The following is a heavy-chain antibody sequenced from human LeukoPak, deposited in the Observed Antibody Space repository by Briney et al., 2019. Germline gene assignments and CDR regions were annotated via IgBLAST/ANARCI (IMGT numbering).Heavy chain of an antibody. D-gene: IGHD3-3*01. CDR1: GYTFTSYG. V-gene: IGHV1-18*01. J-gene: IGHJ6*02. CDR2: ISAYNGNT. Sequence: ASVTVSCTASGYTFTSYGISWVRQAPGQGLEWMGWISAYNGNTNYAQKLQGRVTMTTDTSTSTAYMELRSLRSDDTAVYYCARDSHYDFWSGYYTGMDVWGQGTTVTVSS. CDR3: ARDSHYDFWSGYYTGMDV.